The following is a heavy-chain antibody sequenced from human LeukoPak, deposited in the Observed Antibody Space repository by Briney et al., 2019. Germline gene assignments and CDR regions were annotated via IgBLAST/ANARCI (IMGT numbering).Heavy chain of an antibody. Sequence: ASVKVSCKASGYTFTGYYMHWVRQAPGQGLEWMGWINPNSGGTNYAQKFQGRVTMTRNTSISTAYMELSSLRSEDTAVYYCAQAGYDSSGYYRFDYWGQGTLVTVSS. CDR1: GYTFTGYY. CDR2: INPNSGGT. J-gene: IGHJ4*02. V-gene: IGHV1-2*02. D-gene: IGHD3-22*01. CDR3: AQAGYDSSGYYRFDY.